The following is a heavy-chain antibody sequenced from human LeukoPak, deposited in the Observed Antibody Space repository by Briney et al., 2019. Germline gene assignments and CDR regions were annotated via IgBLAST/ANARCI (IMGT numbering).Heavy chain of an antibody. CDR1: GGSISSSNW. D-gene: IGHD3-22*01. CDR2: IIHSGST. Sequence: SETLSLTCAVSGGSISSSNWWSWVRQPPGKGLEWIGEIIHSGSTNYNPSLKSRVTMSIDNSKNQFSLELISVTATDTAVYYCATDYESSGYRLDYWGQGTLVTVSS. CDR3: ATDYESSGYRLDY. V-gene: IGHV4-4*02. J-gene: IGHJ4*02.